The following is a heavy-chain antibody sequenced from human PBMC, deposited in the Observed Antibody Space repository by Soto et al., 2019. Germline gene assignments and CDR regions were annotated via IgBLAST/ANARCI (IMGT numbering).Heavy chain of an antibody. D-gene: IGHD3-3*01. Sequence: GASVKVSCKASGYTFTSYAMHWVRQAPGQRLEWMGWINAGNGNTKYSQKFQGRVTITRDTSASTAYIELSSLRSEDTAVYYCARVVTIFGVATMDVWGQGTTVTVSS. CDR3: ARVVTIFGVATMDV. CDR1: GYTFTSYA. J-gene: IGHJ6*02. V-gene: IGHV1-3*01. CDR2: INAGNGNT.